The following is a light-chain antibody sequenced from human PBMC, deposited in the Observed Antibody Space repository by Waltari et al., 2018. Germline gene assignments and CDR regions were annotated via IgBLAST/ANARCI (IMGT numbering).Light chain of an antibody. Sequence: QSVLTQPPSASGTPGQRVHTSCSGSSPNLGSKPDNWYQQHPGTAPKLLIYSNNQRPSGVPDRFSGSKSGTSASLAISGLQSEDEADYYCAAWDDSLNGWVFGGGTKLTVL. V-gene: IGLV1-44*01. CDR2: SNN. CDR3: AAWDDSLNGWV. CDR1: SPNLGSKP. J-gene: IGLJ3*02.